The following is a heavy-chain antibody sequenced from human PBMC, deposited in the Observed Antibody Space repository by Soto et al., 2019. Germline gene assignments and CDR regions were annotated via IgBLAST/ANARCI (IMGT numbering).Heavy chain of an antibody. CDR3: ARVPQLVVFDS. CDR1: GDSINTYY. Sequence: SETLSLTCTVSGDSINTYYWSWIRQPPGKGLEWIGYIYYSGSTNYNHSLKSRVTISIETSKNQFSLKLSSVTAADTAVYFCARVPQLVVFDSWRQGTLVPVSS. D-gene: IGHD6-6*01. CDR2: IYYSGST. J-gene: IGHJ4*02. V-gene: IGHV4-59*01.